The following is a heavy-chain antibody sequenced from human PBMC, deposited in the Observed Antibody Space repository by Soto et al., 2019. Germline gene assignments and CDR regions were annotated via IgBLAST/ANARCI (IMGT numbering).Heavy chain of an antibody. CDR3: ARRTSTVREAYNWCDP. Sequence: QVQLVESGGGVVQPGRSLTLSCAGSGFTFSDYGMHWVRQAPGKGLQWVALISNDGGSKKYAESVKGRFTISRDNSKNTLYLDMNSLRPEDTAVYHCARRTSTVREAYNWCDPWGQGTLVTVSS. D-gene: IGHD3-10*01. CDR1: GFTFSDYG. J-gene: IGHJ5*02. V-gene: IGHV3-30*03. CDR2: ISNDGGSK.